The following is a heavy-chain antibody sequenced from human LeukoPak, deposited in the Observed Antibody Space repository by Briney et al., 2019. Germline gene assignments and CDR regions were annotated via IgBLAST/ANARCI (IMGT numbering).Heavy chain of an antibody. CDR2: MNPNSGNT. V-gene: IGHV1-8*01. D-gene: IGHD4-17*01. CDR3: ATKGTFNPGPYGESLGY. CDR1: GYSFTSYD. J-gene: IGHJ4*02. Sequence: ASVKVSCKASGYSFTSYDINWVRQATGQGLEWMGWMNPNSGNTGYAQKFQGRVTMTRNTSISTAYMELSSLRSEDTAVYYCATKGTFNPGPYGESLGYWGQGTLVTVSS.